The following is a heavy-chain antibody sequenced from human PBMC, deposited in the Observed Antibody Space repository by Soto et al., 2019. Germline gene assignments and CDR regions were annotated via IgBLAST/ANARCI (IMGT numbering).Heavy chain of an antibody. V-gene: IGHV3-30*03. CDR1: GFTFTSYG. CDR2: ISHDGGLH. CDR3: VSDRGYGHDSVPYS. D-gene: IGHD5-18*01. Sequence: QAHLVESGGGVVQPGGSLRLSCAASGFTFTSYGMHWVRQAPGTRLEWVAVISHDGGLHHYADSVKGRFTISRDNSKNMVLPQMNSLRAEDTAVYYCVSDRGYGHDSVPYSWGQGTLVSVSS. J-gene: IGHJ4*02.